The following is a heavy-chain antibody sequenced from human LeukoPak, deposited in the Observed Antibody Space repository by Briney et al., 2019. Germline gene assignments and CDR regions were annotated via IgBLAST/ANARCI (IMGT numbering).Heavy chain of an antibody. V-gene: IGHV4-61*01. Sequence: SETLSLTCTVSGDSVSSGSHYWSWFRQPPGKRLEWIGYIYYSGSTNYNPSLKSRVTISVDTSRNQFSLKLSSVTAADTAVYYCAGVRINWGDFDYWGQGTLVTVSS. J-gene: IGHJ4*02. CDR3: AGVRINWGDFDY. CDR1: GDSVSSGSHY. CDR2: IYYSGST. D-gene: IGHD7-27*01.